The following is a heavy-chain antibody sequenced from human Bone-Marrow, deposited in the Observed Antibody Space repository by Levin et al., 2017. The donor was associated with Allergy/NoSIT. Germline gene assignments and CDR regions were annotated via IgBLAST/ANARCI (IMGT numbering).Heavy chain of an antibody. V-gene: IGHV4-38-2*01. D-gene: IGHD2-15*01. J-gene: IGHJ4*02. CDR1: GYSLSSDYY. Sequence: SQTLSLTCAVSGYSLSSDYYWGWIRQPPGEGLEWIGNIYHSGSTYYNPSLKSRVTISVDTSKNQFSLKVTSVTAADTAVYYCARTLGYCSGDSCYFYFDYWGRGTLVTVSS. CDR3: ARTLGYCSGDSCYFYFDY. CDR2: IYHSGST.